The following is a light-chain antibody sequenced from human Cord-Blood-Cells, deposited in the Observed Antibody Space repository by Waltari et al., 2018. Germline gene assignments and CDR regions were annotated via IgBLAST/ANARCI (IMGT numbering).Light chain of an antibody. CDR3: SSYAGSNNLV. Sequence: QSALTQPPSASGSPGQSVTLSCTGTTSDVGRYNYVSWYQQPPGKAPKLMIYEVSKRPSGVPDRFSGSKSGNTASLTVSGLQAEDEADYYCSSYAGSNNLVFGGGTKLTVL. CDR2: EVS. V-gene: IGLV2-8*01. J-gene: IGLJ3*02. CDR1: TSDVGRYNY.